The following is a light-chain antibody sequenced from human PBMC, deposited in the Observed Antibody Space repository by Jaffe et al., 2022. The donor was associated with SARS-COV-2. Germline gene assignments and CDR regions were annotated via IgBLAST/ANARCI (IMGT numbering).Light chain of an antibody. J-gene: IGKJ4*01. Sequence: EIVLTQFPVTLSLSPGERATLSCRASQNINTYLAWYQHKPGQAPRLLIYHASNRAPGIPARFSGSGSGTDFTLTISSLEPEDFGVYYCQQRSNWPLTFGGGTKVETK. CDR3: QQRSNWPLT. CDR2: HAS. CDR1: QNINTY. V-gene: IGKV3-11*01.